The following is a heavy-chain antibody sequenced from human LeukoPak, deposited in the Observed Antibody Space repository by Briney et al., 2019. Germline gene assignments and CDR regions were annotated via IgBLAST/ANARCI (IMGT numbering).Heavy chain of an antibody. CDR3: ASRVTYYYDSSGYYPH. Sequence: SETLSLTCTVSGGSISSSSYYWGWIRQPPGKGLEWIGSIYYSGNTYYNPSLKSRVTISVDTSKNQFSLKLSSVTAADTAVYYCASRVTYYYDSSGYYPHWGQGTLVTVSS. D-gene: IGHD3-22*01. CDR2: IYYSGNT. CDR1: GGSISSSSYY. V-gene: IGHV4-39*07. J-gene: IGHJ4*02.